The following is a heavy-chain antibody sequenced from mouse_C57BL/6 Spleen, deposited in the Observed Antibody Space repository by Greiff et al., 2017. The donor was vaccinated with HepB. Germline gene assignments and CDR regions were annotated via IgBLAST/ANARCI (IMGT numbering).Heavy chain of an antibody. CDR3: AREATPWFAY. Sequence: QVQLQQSGPELVKPGASVKISCKASGYAFSSSWMNWVKQRPGKGLEWIGRIYPGDGDTNYNGKFKGKATLTADKSSSTAYMQLSSLTSEDSAVYFCAREATPWFAYWGQGTLVTVSA. CDR1: GYAFSSSW. V-gene: IGHV1-82*01. J-gene: IGHJ3*01. CDR2: IYPGDGDT. D-gene: IGHD4-1*02.